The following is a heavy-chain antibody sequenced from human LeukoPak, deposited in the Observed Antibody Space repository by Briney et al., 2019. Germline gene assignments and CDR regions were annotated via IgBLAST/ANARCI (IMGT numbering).Heavy chain of an antibody. Sequence: PGRSLRLSCAASGFTFSSYGIHWVRQAPGKGLEWVAVISYDGSNKYYADSVKGRFTISRDNSKNTLYLQMNSLRAEDTAVYYCAKGRDSTSWYGSQDYWGQGTLVTVSS. V-gene: IGHV3-30*18. CDR2: ISYDGSNK. CDR3: AKGRDSTSWYGSQDY. J-gene: IGHJ4*02. D-gene: IGHD6-13*01. CDR1: GFTFSSYG.